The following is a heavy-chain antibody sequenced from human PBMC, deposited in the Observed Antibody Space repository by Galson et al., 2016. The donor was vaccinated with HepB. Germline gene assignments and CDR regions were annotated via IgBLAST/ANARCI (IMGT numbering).Heavy chain of an antibody. V-gene: IGHV3-53*01. D-gene: IGHD3-10*01. CDR3: ARDGSWTSTGGL. J-gene: IGHJ2*01. Sequence: SLRLSCAASGFTVSHNYMMWVRQAPGKGLEWVSTIYSGGTPYYAASVKGRFTISRDNSKNTLYLQMNSLRVEDTAVYYCARDGSWTSTGGLWGRGTLGTVSS. CDR2: IYSGGTP. CDR1: GFTVSHNY.